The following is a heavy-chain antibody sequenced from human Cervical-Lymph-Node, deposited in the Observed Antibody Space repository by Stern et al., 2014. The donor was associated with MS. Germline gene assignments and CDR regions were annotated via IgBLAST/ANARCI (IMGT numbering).Heavy chain of an antibody. D-gene: IGHD4-17*01. J-gene: IGHJ4*02. CDR3: AEQDAYGDYAALRD. V-gene: IGHV1-58*01. Sequence: QLVQSGPEVKKPGTSVKVSCKASGFTFTSSAVQWVRQARGQPLEWIGWIVVGSGNTNYAQKFQERVTITRDMSTSTAYKELSSLRSEDTAVYYCAEQDAYGDYAALRDWGQGTLVTVSS. CDR1: GFTFTSSA. CDR2: IVVGSGNT.